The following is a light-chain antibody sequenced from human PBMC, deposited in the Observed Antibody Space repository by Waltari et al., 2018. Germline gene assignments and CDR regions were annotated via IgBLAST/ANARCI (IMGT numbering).Light chain of an antibody. J-gene: IGKJ2*01. CDR1: QNLFYCPKNKNY. Sequence: DVVMTQSPDSLAVSLGERATINCKYSQNLFYCPKNKNYFGWHQQKPEQPPKLLIYWAFTRESGVPDRFSGSGSGTDFTLTISSLQAEDVAVYYCQQYYSTPPTFGQGTKLEIK. V-gene: IGKV4-1*01. CDR2: WAF. CDR3: QQYYSTPPT.